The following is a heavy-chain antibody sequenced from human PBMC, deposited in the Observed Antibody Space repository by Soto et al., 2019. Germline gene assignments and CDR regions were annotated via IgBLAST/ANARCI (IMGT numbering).Heavy chain of an antibody. CDR3: ARDLLVEYYGSGMDV. J-gene: IGHJ6*04. CDR1: GYTFTSYG. Sequence: ASVKVSCKASGYTFTSYGISWVRQAPGQGLEWMGWISAYNGNTNYAQKLQGRVAMTTDTSTSTAYMELRSLRSDDTAVYYCARDLLVEYYGSGMDVWGKGTTVTVSS. V-gene: IGHV1-18*01. CDR2: ISAYNGNT. D-gene: IGHD3-10*01.